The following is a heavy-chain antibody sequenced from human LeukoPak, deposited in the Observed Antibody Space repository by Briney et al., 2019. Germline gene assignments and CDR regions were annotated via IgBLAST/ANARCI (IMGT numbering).Heavy chain of an antibody. Sequence: GASVKVPCKASGYTSTGYYMHWVHQAPDQGLEWMGWINPNSGGTNYAQKFQGRVTMTRDTSISTAYMELSRLRSDDTAVYYCASQSHDVPWGQGTLVTVSS. CDR3: ASQSHDVP. CDR1: GYTSTGYY. J-gene: IGHJ5*02. V-gene: IGHV1-2*02. CDR2: INPNSGGT.